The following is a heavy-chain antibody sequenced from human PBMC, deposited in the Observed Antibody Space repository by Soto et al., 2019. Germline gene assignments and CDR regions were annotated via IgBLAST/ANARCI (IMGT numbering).Heavy chain of an antibody. CDR1: GYTFTSYG. CDR2: ISAYNGNT. D-gene: IGHD3-3*01. Sequence: ASVKVSCKASGYTFTSYGISWVRQAPGQGLEWMGWISAYNGNTNYAQKLQGRVTMTTDTSTSTAYMELRSLRSDDTAVYYCARSALRFLEWLGVQDYWGQGTLATVSS. J-gene: IGHJ4*02. CDR3: ARSALRFLEWLGVQDY. V-gene: IGHV1-18*04.